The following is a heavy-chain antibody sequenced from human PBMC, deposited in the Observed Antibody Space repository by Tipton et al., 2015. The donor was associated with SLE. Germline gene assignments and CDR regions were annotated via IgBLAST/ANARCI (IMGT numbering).Heavy chain of an antibody. V-gene: IGHV3-66*02. CDR3: ARDMITINGGGMDV. D-gene: IGHD3-16*01. CDR1: GFSVSNNF. J-gene: IGHJ6*02. Sequence: SLRLSCAASGFSVSNNFMNWVRQAPGKGLEWVSVIYTGGITYYSDSVKGRFTISRDDSGNILYLQMTSLRPEDTAVYYCARDMITINGGGMDVWGQGTTVTVSS. CDR2: IYTGGIT.